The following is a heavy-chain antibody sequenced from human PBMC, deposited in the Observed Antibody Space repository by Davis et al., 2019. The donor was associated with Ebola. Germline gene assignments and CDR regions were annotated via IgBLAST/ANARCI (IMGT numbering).Heavy chain of an antibody. CDR2: IKQNGSEK. CDR3: TRDMETIIVGASRHYYYGMDV. J-gene: IGHJ6*02. V-gene: IGHV3-7*01. CDR1: GFTFSSYW. D-gene: IGHD1-26*01. Sequence: GESLKISCAASGFTFSSYWMSWVRQAPGKGLEWVANIKQNGSEKYYVDSVKGRFTISRDDAKKSVYLQMDSLRVEDTAVYYCTRDMETIIVGASRHYYYGMDVWGLGTTVTVSS.